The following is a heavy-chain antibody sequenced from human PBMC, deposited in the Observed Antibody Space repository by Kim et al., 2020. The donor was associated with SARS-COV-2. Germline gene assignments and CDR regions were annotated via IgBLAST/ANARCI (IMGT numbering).Heavy chain of an antibody. V-gene: IGHV3-48*02. CDR1: GFTFSTYS. CDR3: ARTLISAPI. D-gene: IGHD2-8*01. Sequence: GGSLRLSCAASGFTFSTYSMNWVRQTPGKGLEWVSYITSSSGTIYYADSVKGRFTVSRDNAKNSLYLQMNSLRDEDTAVYYCARTLISAPIWGQGTLVTVSS. J-gene: IGHJ4*02. CDR2: ITSSSGTI.